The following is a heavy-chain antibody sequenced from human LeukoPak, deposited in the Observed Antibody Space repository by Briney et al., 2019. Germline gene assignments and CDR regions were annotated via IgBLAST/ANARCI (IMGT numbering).Heavy chain of an antibody. V-gene: IGHV3-30-3*01. CDR1: GFTFSTYA. CDR2: MSYDGNNK. Sequence: GGSLRLSCAAPGFTFSTYAIHWVRQTPGKGLEWVAVMSYDGNNKYYADSVKGRFTISRDNTKNTMYLQMNSLRADDTAVYYCARDGDAAIRGVNFDCWGQGTLVTVSS. J-gene: IGHJ4*02. CDR3: ARDGDAAIRGVNFDC. D-gene: IGHD3-10*01.